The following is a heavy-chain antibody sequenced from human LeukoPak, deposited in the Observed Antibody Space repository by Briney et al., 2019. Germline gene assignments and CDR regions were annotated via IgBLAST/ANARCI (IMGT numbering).Heavy chain of an antibody. CDR1: GLIVSNNY. V-gene: IGHV3-53*01. D-gene: IGHD2-15*01. CDR2: IYSGGST. J-gene: IGHJ2*01. Sequence: QAGGSLRLSCAASGLIVSNNYMNWVRLAPGKGLEWVSIIYSGGSTHYADSVKGRFTVSRDNSKNTLYLQMNSLRAEDTAVYYCARDQEGRSCSGGTCYLGWSFDLWGRGTLVTVSS. CDR3: ARDQEGRSCSGGTCYLGWSFDL.